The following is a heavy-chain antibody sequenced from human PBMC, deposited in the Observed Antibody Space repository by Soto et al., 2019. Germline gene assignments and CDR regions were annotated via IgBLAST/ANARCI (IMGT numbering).Heavy chain of an antibody. V-gene: IGHV1-3*01. CDR1: GYTFISYA. CDR3: ATFEYYDFWSGYYSWDYYYGMDV. D-gene: IGHD3-3*01. J-gene: IGHJ6*02. CDR2: INAGNGNT. Sequence: ASVKVSCKASGYTFISYAMHWVRQAPGQRLEWMGWINAGNGNTKYSQKFQGRVTITRDTSASTAYMELSSLRSEDTAVYYCATFEYYDFWSGYYSWDYYYGMDVWGQGTTVTVSS.